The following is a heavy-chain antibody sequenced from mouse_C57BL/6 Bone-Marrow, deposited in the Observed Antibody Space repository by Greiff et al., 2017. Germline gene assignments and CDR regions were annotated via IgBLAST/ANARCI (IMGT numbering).Heavy chain of an antibody. CDR2: INPGSGGT. D-gene: IGHD2-4*01. CDR3: ASYDYDWYFDV. J-gene: IGHJ1*03. Sequence: QVQLKESGAELVRPGTSVKVSCKASGYAFTNYLIEWVKQRPGQGLEWIGVINPGSGGTNYNEKFKGKATLTADKSSSTAYMQLSSLTSEDSAVYFCASYDYDWYFDVWGTGTTVTVSS. V-gene: IGHV1-54*01. CDR1: GYAFTNYL.